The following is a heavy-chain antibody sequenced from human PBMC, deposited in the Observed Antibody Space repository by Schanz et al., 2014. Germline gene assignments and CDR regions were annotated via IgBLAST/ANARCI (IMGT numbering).Heavy chain of an antibody. J-gene: IGHJ6*02. V-gene: IGHV1-2*02. CDR2: INPDSGGT. D-gene: IGHD3-3*01. Sequence: QVQLVQSGAEAKKPGASVKVSCKASGYTLTAYYMHWVRQAPGQGLELMGWINPDSGGTNYAQKYQRRVTMTRDMSINTAYMELSRLRSDDSAVYYCASDFWSGYSHYYYGLDVWGQGTTVTVSS. CDR3: ASDFWSGYSHYYYGLDV. CDR1: GYTLTAYY.